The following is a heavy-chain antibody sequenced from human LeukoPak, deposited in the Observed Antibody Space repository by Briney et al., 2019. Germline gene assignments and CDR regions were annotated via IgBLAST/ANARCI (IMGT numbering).Heavy chain of an antibody. CDR2: IFWDDDK. D-gene: IGHD2-15*01. J-gene: IGHJ4*02. CDR1: GFSLSTTGMS. V-gene: IGHV2-5*02. CDR3: THSPRSGVVIVTARGYFDY. Sequence: ASGPTLVNPTQNLTLTCTFSGFSLSTTGMSVGWIRRPPGKALEWLAVIFWDDDKRYSPSLKSRLTITKDTSKNQLLLTMTNMDPVDTATYYCTHSPRSGVVIVTARGYFDYWGQGTLVTVSS.